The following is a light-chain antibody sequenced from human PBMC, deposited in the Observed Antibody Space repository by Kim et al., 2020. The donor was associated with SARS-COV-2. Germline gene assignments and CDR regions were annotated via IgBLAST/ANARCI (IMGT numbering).Light chain of an antibody. CDR3: QQFKSFSPT. Sequence: AIQLAQSPSSLSASVGDRVTITCRASQGIGTSLAWYRQRPGKAPQLLMEGTSTLESGVPSGFTGSGSGTDFTLTISSLQPEDFATYYCQQFKSFSPTFGQGTKVDIK. J-gene: IGKJ1*01. CDR1: QGIGTS. V-gene: IGKV1-13*02. CDR2: GTS.